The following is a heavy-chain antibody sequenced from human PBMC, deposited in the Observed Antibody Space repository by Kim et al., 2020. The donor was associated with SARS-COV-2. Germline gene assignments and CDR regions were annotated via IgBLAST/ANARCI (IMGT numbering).Heavy chain of an antibody. J-gene: IGHJ2*01. V-gene: IGHV1-18*01. CDR2: ISAYNGNT. CDR3: ARERDCGGDCYPDYWYFDL. Sequence: ASVKVSCKASGYTFTSYGISWVRQAPGQGLEWMGWISAYNGNTNYAQKLQGRVTMTTDTSTSTAYMELRSLRSDDTAVYYCARERDCGGDCYPDYWYFDLWGRGTLVTVSS. CDR1: GYTFTSYG. D-gene: IGHD2-21*02.